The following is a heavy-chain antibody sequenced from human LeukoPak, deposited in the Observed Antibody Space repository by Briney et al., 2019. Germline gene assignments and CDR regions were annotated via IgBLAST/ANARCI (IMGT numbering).Heavy chain of an antibody. CDR1: GGSISSSSYY. V-gene: IGHV4-39*07. Sequence: PSETLSLTCTVSGGSISSSSYYWGWIRQPPGKGLEWIGSIYYSGSTYYNPSLKSRVTISVDTSKNQFSLKLSSVTAADTAVYYCARDEGTASSDWGQGTLVTVSS. J-gene: IGHJ4*02. CDR3: ARDEGTASSD. CDR2: IYYSGST. D-gene: IGHD3-10*01.